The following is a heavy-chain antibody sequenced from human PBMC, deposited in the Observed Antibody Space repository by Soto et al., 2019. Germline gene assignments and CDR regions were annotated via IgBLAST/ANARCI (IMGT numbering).Heavy chain of an antibody. CDR1: GYSISSGYY. D-gene: IGHD3-22*01. CDR3: ARARISGYYPNWFDP. Sequence: SETLSLTCAVSGYSISSGYYWSWIRQHPGKGLEWIGYIYYSGSTYYNPSLKSRVTISVDTSKNQFSLKLSSVTAADTAVYYCARARISGYYPNWFDPWGQGTLVTVSS. J-gene: IGHJ5*02. CDR2: IYYSGST. V-gene: IGHV4-31*11.